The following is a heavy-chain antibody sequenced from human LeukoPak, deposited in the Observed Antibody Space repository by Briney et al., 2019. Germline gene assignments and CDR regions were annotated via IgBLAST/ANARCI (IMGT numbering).Heavy chain of an antibody. D-gene: IGHD2-2*01. Sequence: WASVKVSCKASGYTFTSYGISWVRQAPGQGLEWMGWISAYNGNTNYAQKLQGRVTMTTDTSTSTAYMELRSLRSDDTAVYYCARGQYCSSTSCYPGGDYWGQGTLVTVSS. V-gene: IGHV1-18*01. CDR2: ISAYNGNT. CDR3: ARGQYCSSTSCYPGGDY. CDR1: GYTFTSYG. J-gene: IGHJ4*02.